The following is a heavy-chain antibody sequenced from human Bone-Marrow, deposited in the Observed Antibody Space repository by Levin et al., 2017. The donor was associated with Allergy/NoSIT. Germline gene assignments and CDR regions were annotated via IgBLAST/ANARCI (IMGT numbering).Heavy chain of an antibody. V-gene: IGHV3-30-3*01. J-gene: IGHJ6*02. CDR3: ARTRCSDGVCSYYYGVDI. D-gene: IGHD2-8*01. CDR1: GFTFSSYS. Sequence: GESLKISCAASGFTFSSYSMNWVRQAPGKGLEWVAIISYDGSKKYYGDSVKGRFTISRDDSKNTLYLQMNSLRTEDTAVYYCARTRCSDGVCSYYYGVDIWGQGTTVTVSS. CDR2: ISYDGSKK.